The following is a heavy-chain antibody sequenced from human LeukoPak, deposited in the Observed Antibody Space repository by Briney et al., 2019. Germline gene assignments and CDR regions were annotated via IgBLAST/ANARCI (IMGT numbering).Heavy chain of an antibody. V-gene: IGHV3-30*02. CDR3: AKSWSGYYHYYMDV. CDR1: GFTSSTYA. Sequence: PGGSLRLSCATSGFTSSTYAMHWVRQAPGKGLEWVASIRSDGTNKNHVDSVKGRFTISRDNSKNTLFLQMDSLRPEDTAIYYCAKSWSGYYHYYMDVWGKGTTVTVSS. J-gene: IGHJ6*03. D-gene: IGHD3-3*01. CDR2: IRSDGTNK.